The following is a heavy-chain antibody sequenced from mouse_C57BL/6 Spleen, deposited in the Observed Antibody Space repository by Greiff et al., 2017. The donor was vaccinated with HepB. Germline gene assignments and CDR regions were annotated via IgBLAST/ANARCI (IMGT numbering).Heavy chain of an antibody. CDR1: GFTFSDYY. J-gene: IGHJ4*01. Sequence: EVHLVESGGGLVQPGGSLKLSCAASGFTFSDYYMYWVRQTPEKRLEWVAYISNGGGSTYYPDTVKGQFTISRDNAKNNLYLQMSRLKSEDTAMYYCARHSYYYGSSPYAMDYWGQGTSVTVSS. V-gene: IGHV5-12*01. D-gene: IGHD1-1*01. CDR3: ARHSYYYGSSPYAMDY. CDR2: ISNGGGST.